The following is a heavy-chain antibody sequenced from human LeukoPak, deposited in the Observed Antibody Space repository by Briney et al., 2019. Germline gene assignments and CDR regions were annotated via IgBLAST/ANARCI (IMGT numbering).Heavy chain of an antibody. CDR1: GGSINSYY. D-gene: IGHD2-2*01. CDR3: ATGAVPAATTTDNWFDP. J-gene: IGHJ5*02. Sequence: SETLSLTCTVSGGSINSYYWSWILQPPGKGLESIGYIHYTGSTNYNPSLKSRVTISVDTSKSQFSLKLSSVTAADTAVYYCATGAVPAATTTDNWFDPWGQGTLVTVSS. CDR2: IHYTGST. V-gene: IGHV4-59*01.